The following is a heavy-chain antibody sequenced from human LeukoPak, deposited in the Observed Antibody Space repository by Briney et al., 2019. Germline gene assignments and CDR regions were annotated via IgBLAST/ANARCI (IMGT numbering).Heavy chain of an antibody. V-gene: IGHV1-2*02. Sequence: ASVKVSCKAFGYTFTGYYMHWVRQAPGQGLEWMGWINPNSGGTNCAQKFQGRVTMTRDTSISTAYMELSRLRSDDTAVYYCARDNEDMYYFDYWGQGTLVTVSS. CDR1: GYTFTGYY. J-gene: IGHJ4*02. CDR2: INPNSGGT. D-gene: IGHD1-1*01. CDR3: ARDNEDMYYFDY.